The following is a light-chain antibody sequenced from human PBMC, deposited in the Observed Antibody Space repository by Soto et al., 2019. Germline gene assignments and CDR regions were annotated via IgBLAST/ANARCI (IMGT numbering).Light chain of an antibody. CDR1: HGVSGW. CDR3: QQGKTFPFT. CDR2: TVS. J-gene: IGKJ3*01. V-gene: IGKV1-12*01. Sequence: IQMTQSPSSVSASVGDTVTLSCQTSHGVSGWLAWYQQKPGKAPTLLIYTVSNLQSGVPSRFSGSGSGTDFSLTITNLQPEYFATYFCQQGKTFPFTFGPGTTVEVK.